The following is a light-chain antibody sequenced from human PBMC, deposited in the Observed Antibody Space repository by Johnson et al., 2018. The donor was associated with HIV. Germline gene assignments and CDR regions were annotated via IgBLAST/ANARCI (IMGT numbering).Light chain of an antibody. V-gene: IGLV1-51*02. J-gene: IGLJ1*01. Sequence: QSVLTQPPSVSAAPGQRVTISCSGSSFNIGINFVSWYQQVPGTAPKLLICESNKRPSGIPNRFSGSKSGTSATLGITGLQTGDEADYYFGTWDSRLIVYVFGTGTKVTVL. CDR2: ESN. CDR1: SFNIGINF. CDR3: GTWDSRLIVYV.